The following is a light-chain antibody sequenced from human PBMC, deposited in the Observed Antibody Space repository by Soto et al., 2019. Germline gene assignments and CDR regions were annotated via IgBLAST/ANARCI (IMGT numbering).Light chain of an antibody. Sequence: QPAPTQPASVSGSPRQSITIYCTGTSSDVGGYNSVSWYKEHPGRAPKLVIYAVTNRPSAISNRFSGSNSGNTASLTISGLQAEDEADYYCSSYTSSSTRVFGAGTKVTVL. CDR1: SSDVGGYNS. CDR3: SSYTSSSTRV. V-gene: IGLV2-14*01. J-gene: IGLJ1*01. CDR2: AVT.